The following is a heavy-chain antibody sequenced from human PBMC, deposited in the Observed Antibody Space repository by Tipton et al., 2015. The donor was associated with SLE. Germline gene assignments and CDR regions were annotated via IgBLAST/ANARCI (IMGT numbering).Heavy chain of an antibody. CDR2: INHSGST. CDR1: GGSFSGYY. CDR3: ARGLYCSGGSCYYFDY. V-gene: IGHV4-34*01. J-gene: IGHJ4*02. Sequence: TLSLTCAVYGGSFSGYYWSWIRQPPGKGLEWIGEINHSGSTNYNPSLKSRVTISVDTSKNQFSLKLSSATAADTAVYYCARGLYCSGGSCYYFDYWGQGTLVTVSS. D-gene: IGHD2-15*01.